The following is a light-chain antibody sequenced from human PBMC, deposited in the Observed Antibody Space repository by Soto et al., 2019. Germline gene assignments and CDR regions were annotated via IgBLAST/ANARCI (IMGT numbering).Light chain of an antibody. Sequence: DIKMTQSPSSLSASVGDRVTITCRASQGISYYLAWYQQKPGKVPKLLIYAASTLQSGAPSPFSGSGSGTDFTLSISSVQPEDVATYYCQKYNSARYTFGQRTKLEIK. CDR1: QGISYY. J-gene: IGKJ2*01. CDR3: QKYNSARYT. CDR2: AAS. V-gene: IGKV1-27*01.